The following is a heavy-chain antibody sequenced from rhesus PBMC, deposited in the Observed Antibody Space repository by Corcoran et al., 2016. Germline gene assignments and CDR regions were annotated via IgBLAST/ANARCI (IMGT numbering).Heavy chain of an antibody. D-gene: IGHD4-23*01. V-gene: IGHV4-160*01. CDR1: GGSISGCG. Sequence: QLQLQESGPGLVKPSETLSLTCAVPGGSISGCGWSWIRPPPGKGLEWVGRFDSSGSTDYNPSLKSRVTISRDTSKNQFSLKLSSVTAADTAVYYCARAPYSNYPDYWGQGVLVTVSS. CDR2: FDSSGST. CDR3: ARAPYSNYPDY. J-gene: IGHJ4*01.